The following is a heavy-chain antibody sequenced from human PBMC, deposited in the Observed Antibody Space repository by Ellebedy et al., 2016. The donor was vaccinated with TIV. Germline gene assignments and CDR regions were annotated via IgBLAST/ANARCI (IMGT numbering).Heavy chain of an antibody. Sequence: ASVKVSXKASGYTFTNFGISWVRQAPGQGLEWMGWVSPYNGNTNYAQKFQASVTMTTDTSTSTAYMELRSLRSDDTALYFCARDSDYGGVTNHWYFNLWGRGTLVTVSS. CDR1: GYTFTNFG. CDR2: VSPYNGNT. V-gene: IGHV1-18*01. CDR3: ARDSDYGGVTNHWYFNL. D-gene: IGHD4-23*01. J-gene: IGHJ2*01.